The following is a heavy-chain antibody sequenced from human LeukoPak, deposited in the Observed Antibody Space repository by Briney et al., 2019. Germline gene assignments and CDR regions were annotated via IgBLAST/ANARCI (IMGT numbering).Heavy chain of an antibody. J-gene: IGHJ4*02. CDR3: ARGEQQLFDY. CDR2: IIPIFGTA. Sequence: SVKVSCKASGYTFTSYGISWVRQAPGQGLEWMGGIIPIFGTANYAQKFQGRVTITADESTSTAYMELSSLRSEDTAVYYCARGEQQLFDYWGQGTLVTVSS. V-gene: IGHV1-69*13. CDR1: GYTFTSYG. D-gene: IGHD6-13*01.